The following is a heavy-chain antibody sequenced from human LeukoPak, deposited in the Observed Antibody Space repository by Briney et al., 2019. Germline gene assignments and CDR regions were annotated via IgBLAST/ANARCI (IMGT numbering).Heavy chain of an antibody. CDR3: ARDYYDSSGYRQEAFDI. J-gene: IGHJ3*02. CDR2: INPNSGGT. Sequence: EASVKVSCKASGYTFTGYYMHWVRQAPGQGLEWMGRINPNSGGTNYAQKFQGRVTMTRDTSISTAYMELSSLRSEDTAVYYCARDYYDSSGYRQEAFDIWGQGTMVTVSS. CDR1: GYTFTGYY. V-gene: IGHV1-2*06. D-gene: IGHD3-22*01.